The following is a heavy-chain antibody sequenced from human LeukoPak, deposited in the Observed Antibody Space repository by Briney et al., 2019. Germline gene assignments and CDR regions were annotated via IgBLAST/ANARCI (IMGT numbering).Heavy chain of an antibody. Sequence: SESLSLTCTVSGGSVTRGGYYWGWVRQPPGKGLEWLGYTYHSGSPYYSPSLKTRVTISVDTSKNQFSLQLSSVPADDTAVYYCARDYSYYGSGSYNYWGQGTLVTVSS. J-gene: IGHJ4*02. CDR2: TYHSGSP. D-gene: IGHD3-10*01. CDR3: ARDYSYYGSGSYNY. V-gene: IGHV4-30-2*01. CDR1: GGSVTRGGYY.